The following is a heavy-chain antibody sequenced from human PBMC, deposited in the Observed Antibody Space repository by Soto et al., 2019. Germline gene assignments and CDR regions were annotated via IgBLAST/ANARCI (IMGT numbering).Heavy chain of an antibody. CDR3: ARVSNDFSGNGAFDF. V-gene: IGHV4-59*01. Sequence: SETLSLTCTVSGGSLSGYFWIWIRQSPDKGLEWIGYIYYTGTTNYNPSLTSRVTISPDTSKDQFSLDLSSVTAADTAMFYCARVSNDFSGNGAFDFWGPGILVTVSS. J-gene: IGHJ4*02. CDR2: IYYTGTT. D-gene: IGHD4-4*01. CDR1: GGSLSGYF.